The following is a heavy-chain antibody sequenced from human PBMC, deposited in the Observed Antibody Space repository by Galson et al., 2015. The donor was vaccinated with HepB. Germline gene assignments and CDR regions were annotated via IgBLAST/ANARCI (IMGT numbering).Heavy chain of an antibody. CDR1: RYTFTRFG. CDR3: ARGGMATIGGPTFDY. Sequence: SVKVSCKAYRYTFTRFGTNWVRQAPGQGLEWMGWINPYNGNIKYAQKVQGSVTLTTDTSTSTAYMELRSLRSDDTAMYYCARGGMATIGGPTFDYWGQGTLVTVSS. J-gene: IGHJ4*02. CDR2: INPYNGNI. V-gene: IGHV1-18*01. D-gene: IGHD5-24*01.